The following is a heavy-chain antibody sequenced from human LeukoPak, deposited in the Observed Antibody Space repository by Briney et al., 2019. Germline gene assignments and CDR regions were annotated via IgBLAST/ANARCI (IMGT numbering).Heavy chain of an antibody. J-gene: IGHJ3*02. CDR2: INPSGGST. Sequence: GSVKVSCKASGYTFTGYYMHWVRQAPGQGLEWMGIINPSGGSTSYAQKFQGRVTMTRDTSTSTVYMELSSLRSEDTAVYYCAREYYYDSSGYYWTAFDIWGQGTMVTVSS. CDR1: GYTFTGYY. V-gene: IGHV1-46*01. D-gene: IGHD3-22*01. CDR3: AREYYYDSSGYYWTAFDI.